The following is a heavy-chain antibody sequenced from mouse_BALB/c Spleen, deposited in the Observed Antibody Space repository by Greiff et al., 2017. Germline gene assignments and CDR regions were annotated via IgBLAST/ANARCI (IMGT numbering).Heavy chain of an antibody. CDR3: AREVRRGNYYAMDY. D-gene: IGHD2-14*01. CDR1: GFSLTSYG. J-gene: IGHJ4*01. CDR2: IWAGGST. V-gene: IGHV2-9*02. Sequence: VHLVESGPGLVAPSQSLSITCTVSGFSLTSYGVHWVRQPPGKGLEWLGVIWAGGSTNYNSALMSRLSISKDNSKSQVFLKMNSLQTDDTAMYYCAREVRRGNYYAMDYWGQGTSVTVSS.